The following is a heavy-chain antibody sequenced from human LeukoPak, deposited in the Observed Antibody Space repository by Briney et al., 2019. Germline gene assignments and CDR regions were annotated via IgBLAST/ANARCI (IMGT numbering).Heavy chain of an antibody. CDR1: GGSISSSSYY. CDR2: IYHSGST. CDR3: AGDWYGGYYFKY. V-gene: IGHV4-39*02. J-gene: IGHJ4*02. D-gene: IGHD1-26*01. Sequence: SETLSLTCTVSGGSISSSSYYWGWIRQPPGKGLDWIGSIYHSGSTYYNPSLKSRVTISVDTSKNQFSLKLSSMTAADTAVYYCAGDWYGGYYFKYWGQGTLVTVSS.